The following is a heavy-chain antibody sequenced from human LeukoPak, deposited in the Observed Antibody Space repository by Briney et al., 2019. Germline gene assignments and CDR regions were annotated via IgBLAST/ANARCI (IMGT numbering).Heavy chain of an antibody. CDR3: ARDQILVQRNTLYY. Sequence: ASVKVSCKASGYTSTSYAMHWVRQAPGQRLEWMGWINAGNGNTKYSQKFQGRVTITRDTSASTAYMELSSLRSEDTAVYYCARDQILVQRNTLYYWGQGTLVTVSS. CDR2: INAGNGNT. J-gene: IGHJ4*02. CDR1: GYTSTSYA. D-gene: IGHD2/OR15-2a*01. V-gene: IGHV1-3*01.